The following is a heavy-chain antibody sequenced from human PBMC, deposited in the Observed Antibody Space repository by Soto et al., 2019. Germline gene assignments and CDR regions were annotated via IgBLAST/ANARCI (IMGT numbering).Heavy chain of an antibody. V-gene: IGHV4-4*07. CDR3: ARGSAAGVDYGMDV. Sequence: QVQLRESGPGLVKPSETLSLTCTVSGGSISRYYWSWIRQPAGKGLEWIGRIYWSGGTNYNPSLKRRVTMSLDSSKKQFSLKMNSVTAADTAVYYCARGSAAGVDYGMDVWGQGTTVTVSS. CDR2: IYWSGGT. CDR1: GGSISRYY. J-gene: IGHJ6*02. D-gene: IGHD6-13*01.